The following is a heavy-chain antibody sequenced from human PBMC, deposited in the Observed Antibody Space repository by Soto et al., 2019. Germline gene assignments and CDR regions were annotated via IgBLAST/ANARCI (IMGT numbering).Heavy chain of an antibody. V-gene: IGHV1-8*01. CDR1: GYTFTSFD. CDR2: MNPNRGDT. CDR3: ARSRYYDSGTRRTWFDP. Sequence: ASVKVSCKASGYTFTSFDINWVRQATGQGLEWMGWMNPNRGDTGYAQKFQGRVTMTRNSSISTAYMELSSLRFEDTAVYYCARSRYYDSGTRRTWFDPWGQGTLVTVSS. D-gene: IGHD3-10*01. J-gene: IGHJ5*02.